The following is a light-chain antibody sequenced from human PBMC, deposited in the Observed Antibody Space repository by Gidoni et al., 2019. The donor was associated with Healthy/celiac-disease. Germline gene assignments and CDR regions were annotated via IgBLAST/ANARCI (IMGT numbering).Light chain of an antibody. CDR2: AAS. Sequence: IQMTQSPSSLSASVGDRVTITCRASQSISSYVNWYQQKPGKAPNLLIYAASSLQSGVPSRFSGSGSGTDFSLTISSLQPEDFATYYCQQSYSTPRNTFGQGTKLEIK. CDR3: QQSYSTPRNT. CDR1: QSISSY. J-gene: IGKJ2*01. V-gene: IGKV1-39*01.